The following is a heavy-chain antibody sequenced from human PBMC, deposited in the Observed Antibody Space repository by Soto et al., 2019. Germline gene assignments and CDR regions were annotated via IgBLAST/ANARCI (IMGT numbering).Heavy chain of an antibody. CDR3: ARIPYGYYAIDV. V-gene: IGHV4-4*02. D-gene: IGHD4-17*01. CDR1: GVSVRSAFW. CDR2: VHHGIGD. Sequence: QVQLQESGPGLVKPSGTLSLTCTVSGVSVRSAFWWTWVRQVPGQGLQWIGEVHHGIGDTQNPSLNRRVTMSVDSSKNQFSLALRSVTAADTAVYYCARIPYGYYAIDVWGQGNTVTVSS. J-gene: IGHJ6*02.